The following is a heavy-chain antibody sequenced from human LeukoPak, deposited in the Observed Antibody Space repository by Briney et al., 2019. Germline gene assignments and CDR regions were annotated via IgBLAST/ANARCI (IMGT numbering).Heavy chain of an antibody. CDR1: GGTFTNYA. CDR3: ATGTGGYSYGYGHFDY. CDR2: IIHIFGTA. V-gene: IGHV1-69*01. D-gene: IGHD5-18*01. J-gene: IGHJ4*02. Sequence: GSSVKVSCKASGGTFTNYAITWVRQAPGQGLEWMGGIIHIFGTANYAQKFQGRVTITADESTSTAYMELSSLRSEDTAVYYCATGTGGYSYGYGHFDYWGQGTLVTVSS.